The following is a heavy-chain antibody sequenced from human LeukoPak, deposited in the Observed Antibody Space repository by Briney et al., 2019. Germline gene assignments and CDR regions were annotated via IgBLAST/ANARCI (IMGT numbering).Heavy chain of an antibody. J-gene: IGHJ5*01. CDR1: GYTFTGYG. CDR2: ISAYNGNT. V-gene: IGHV1-18*04. Sequence: ASVKVSCKASGYTFTGYGISWVRQAPGQGLEWMGWISAYNGNTNYAQKLQGRVTMTTDTSTSTAYMELRSLRSDDTAVYYCARDPVLLWFGEPREINWFDSWGQGTLVTVSS. CDR3: ARDPVLLWFGEPREINWFDS. D-gene: IGHD3-10*01.